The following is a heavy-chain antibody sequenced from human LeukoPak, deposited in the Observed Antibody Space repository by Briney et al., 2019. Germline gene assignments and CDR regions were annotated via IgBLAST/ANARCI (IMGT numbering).Heavy chain of an antibody. CDR2: ISTYNGHT. J-gene: IGHJ4*02. D-gene: IGHD3-3*01. V-gene: IGHV1-18*01. CDR1: AYTFTSYA. Sequence: GASVKVSCKASAYTFTSYAISWVRQAPGQGLEWMGWISTYNGHTNCAQKLQGRVTMTTDTSTSTAYMELRSLRSDDTAVYYCAREDNLMDFWSGYSDYWGQGTLVTVSS. CDR3: AREDNLMDFWSGYSDY.